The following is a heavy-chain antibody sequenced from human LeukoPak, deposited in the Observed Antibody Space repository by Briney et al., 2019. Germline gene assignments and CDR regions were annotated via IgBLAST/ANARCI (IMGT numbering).Heavy chain of an antibody. J-gene: IGHJ5*02. CDR3: AKASVGARFFDP. CDR2: IYHSGST. V-gene: IGHV4-4*02. D-gene: IGHD1-26*01. CDR1: GGSISSSNW. Sequence: SETLSLTCAVSGGSISSSNWWSWIRQPPGKGLEWIGEIYHSGSTNYNPSLKSRVTISVDKSKNQFSLKLSSVTAADTAVYYCAKASVGARFFDPWGQGTLVTVSS.